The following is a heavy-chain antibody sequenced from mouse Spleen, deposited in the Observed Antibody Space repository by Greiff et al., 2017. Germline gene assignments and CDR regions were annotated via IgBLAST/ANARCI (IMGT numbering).Heavy chain of an antibody. J-gene: IGHJ4*01. CDR2: IYPRSGNT. V-gene: IGHV1-81*01. CDR3: ARWRGYDYYAMDY. CDR1: GYTFTSYG. Sequence: QVHVKQSGAELARPGASVKLSCKASGYTFTSYGISWVKQRTGQGLEWIGEIYPRSGNTYYNEKFKGKATLTADKSSSTAYMELRSLTSEDSAVYFCARWRGYDYYAMDYWGQGTSVTVSS. D-gene: IGHD2-2*01.